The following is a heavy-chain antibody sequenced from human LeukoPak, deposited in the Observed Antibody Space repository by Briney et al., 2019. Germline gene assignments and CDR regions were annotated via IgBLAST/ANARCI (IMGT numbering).Heavy chain of an antibody. D-gene: IGHD3-22*01. CDR2: ISYDGSNK. CDR1: GFTFSSYA. J-gene: IGHJ4*02. V-gene: IGHV3-30-3*01. CDR3: AKDIEVITSAFDY. Sequence: PGGSLRLSCAASGFTFSSYAMHWVRQAPGKGLEWVAVISYDGSNKYYADSVKGQFTISRDNSKNTLYVQMNSLRAEDTAVYYCAKDIEVITSAFDYWGQGTLVTVSS.